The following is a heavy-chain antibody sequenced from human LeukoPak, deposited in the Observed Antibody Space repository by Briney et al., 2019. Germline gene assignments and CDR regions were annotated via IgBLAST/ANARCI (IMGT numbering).Heavy chain of an antibody. CDR1: GFTFSAHA. V-gene: IGHV3-30*04. CDR2: ISFDGDNK. Sequence: GRSLRLSCAASGFTFSAHAMHWVRQAPGMGLEWLAVISFDGDNKYYADSVRGRFTISRDNSKNTLSLQMNSLRAEDTAVYFCVRDSVEYFYGAGSHLDYWGQGTLVTVSS. J-gene: IGHJ4*02. CDR3: VRDSVEYFYGAGSHLDY. D-gene: IGHD3-10*01.